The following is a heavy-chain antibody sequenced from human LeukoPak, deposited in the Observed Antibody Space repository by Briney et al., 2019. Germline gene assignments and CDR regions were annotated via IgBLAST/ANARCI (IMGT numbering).Heavy chain of an antibody. D-gene: IGHD3-16*01. CDR2: INPSGGST. CDR3: ARDMRRSRARWENLGLDP. V-gene: IGHV1-46*01. Sequence: ASVKVSCKASGYTFTSYYMHWVRQAPGQGLEWMGIINPSGGSTSYAQKFQGRVTMTRDTSTSTAYMELRSLRSDDTAVYYCARDMRRSRARWENLGLDPWGQGTLVTVSS. J-gene: IGHJ5*02. CDR1: GYTFTSYY.